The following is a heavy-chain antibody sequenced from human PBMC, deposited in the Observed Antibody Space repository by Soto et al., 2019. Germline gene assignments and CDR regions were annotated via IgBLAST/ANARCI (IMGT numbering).Heavy chain of an antibody. J-gene: IGHJ6*02. CDR1: GGSISSGGYS. V-gene: IGHV4-30-2*03. D-gene: IGHD2-2*01. CDR3: ARIVVIPAAPDYYNYYGVDV. CDR2: MYYSGST. Sequence: SENLSLTCAVSGGSISSGGYSWSWIRQPTGKGLEWIGNMYYSGSTYYNPSLKSRVTMSVDTSKNQFSLKLSSVTAADTSVYYCARIVVIPAAPDYYNYYGVDVWGQGTTVTVSS.